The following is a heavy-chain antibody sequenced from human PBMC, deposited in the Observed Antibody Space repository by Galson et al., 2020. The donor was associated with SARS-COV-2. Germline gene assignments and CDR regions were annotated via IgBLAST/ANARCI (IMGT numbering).Heavy chain of an antibody. CDR1: GFTFSNYA. Sequence: GESLKISCAASGFTFSNYAMNWVRQAPGTGLEWVSGISGSGGSTYYADSVKGRITLSRDNSKNTLYLQNNSLGAEDTAVYYCAKGEDSSGRRCYFDYWGQGTLVTVAS. V-gene: IGHV3-23*01. J-gene: IGHJ4*02. D-gene: IGHD6-19*01. CDR3: AKGEDSSGRRCYFDY. CDR2: ISGSGGST.